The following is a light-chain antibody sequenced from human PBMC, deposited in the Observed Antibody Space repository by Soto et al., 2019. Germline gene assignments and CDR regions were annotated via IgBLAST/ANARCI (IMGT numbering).Light chain of an antibody. CDR1: QSVSSN. V-gene: IGKV3-15*01. Sequence: EIVMTQSPGTLSVSPGERATLSCRASQSVSSNLAWYQQKPGQAPRLLIYGASTRATGIPARFSGSGSGTDFTLTISSLQSEDFAVYYGQQYHTWWTFGQGTKVEIK. J-gene: IGKJ1*01. CDR2: GAS. CDR3: QQYHTWWT.